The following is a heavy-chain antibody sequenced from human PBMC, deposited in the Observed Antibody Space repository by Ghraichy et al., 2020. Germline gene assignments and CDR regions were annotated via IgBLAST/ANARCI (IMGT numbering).Heavy chain of an antibody. CDR1: GFTFSSYA. J-gene: IGHJ3*02. D-gene: IGHD5-24*01. V-gene: IGHV3-64D*09. CDR2: ISSNGGST. CDR3: VKDVEDGYNYRGDAFDI. Sequence: GGSLRLSCSASGFTFSSYAMHWVRQAPGKGLEYVSAISSNGGSTYYADSVKGRFTISRDNSKNTLYLQMSSLRAEDTAVYYCVKDVEDGYNYRGDAFDIWGQGTMVTVSS.